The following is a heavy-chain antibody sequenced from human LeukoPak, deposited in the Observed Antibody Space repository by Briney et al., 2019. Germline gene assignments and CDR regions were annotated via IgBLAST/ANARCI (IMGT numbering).Heavy chain of an antibody. CDR3: ARGDIVVVPGANWFDP. V-gene: IGHV1-2*02. CDR1: GYTFINLY. J-gene: IGHJ5*02. Sequence: ASVKVSCKASGYTFINLYIHWVRQAPGQGPEWMGWINPQSGDTNYAQNFQGRVTMTGDTSITTAYMELSRLRSDDTAVYYCARGDIVVVPGANWFDPWGQGTLVTVSS. D-gene: IGHD2-2*01. CDR2: INPQSGDT.